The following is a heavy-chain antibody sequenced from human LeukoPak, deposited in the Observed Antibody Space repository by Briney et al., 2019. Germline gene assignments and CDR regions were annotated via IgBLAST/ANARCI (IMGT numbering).Heavy chain of an antibody. V-gene: IGHV4-59*08. CDR1: GGSISSYY. Sequence: SETLSPTCTVSGGSISSYYWSWIRQPPGKGLEWIGYIYYSGSTNYNPSLKSRVTISVDTSKNQFSLKLSSVTAADTAVYYCARGYYGYSYYMDVWGKGTTVTVSS. J-gene: IGHJ6*03. CDR3: ARGYYGYSYYMDV. CDR2: IYYSGST. D-gene: IGHD3-10*01.